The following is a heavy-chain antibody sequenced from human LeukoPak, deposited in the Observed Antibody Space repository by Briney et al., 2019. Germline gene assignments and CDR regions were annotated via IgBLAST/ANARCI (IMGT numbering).Heavy chain of an antibody. CDR1: VFTFTNAW. V-gene: IGHV3-15*01. Sequence: GGPLRLSCAASVFTFTNAWMNGVRQAPGKGLEWVARIKPKADPKTTHPSAPVKGRFTISRDDSKNTLYLQMNSLKTEDTGVYYCTTSCGGDCYSSLGYWGQGTLVTVSS. CDR2: IKPKADPKTT. J-gene: IGHJ4*02. CDR3: TTSCGGDCYSSLGY. D-gene: IGHD2-21*02.